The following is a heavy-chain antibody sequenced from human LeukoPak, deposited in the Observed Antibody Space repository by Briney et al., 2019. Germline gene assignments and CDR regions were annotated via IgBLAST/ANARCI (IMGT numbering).Heavy chain of an antibody. Sequence: SVKVSCKASGFTFTSSAMQWVRQARGQRLEWIGWIVVGSGNTNYAQKFQERVTITRDMSTSTAYMELSSLRSEDTAVYYCARQGHYDFWSGYYGGLGYWGQGTLVTVSS. CDR2: IVVGSGNT. V-gene: IGHV1-58*02. CDR3: ARQGHYDFWSGYYGGLGY. CDR1: GFTFTSSA. D-gene: IGHD3-3*01. J-gene: IGHJ4*02.